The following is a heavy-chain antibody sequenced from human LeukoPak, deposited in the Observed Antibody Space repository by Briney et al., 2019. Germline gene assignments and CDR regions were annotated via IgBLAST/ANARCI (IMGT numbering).Heavy chain of an antibody. J-gene: IGHJ4*02. Sequence: PGGSLRLSCAASGFTLTDYSMNRVRQAPGKGLEWVSSMNSDGSHIYHAGSVKGRFTISRDNSKNTLYLQMNSLRAEDTAVYYCAKVTDVDTAMVTAESGFDYWGQETLVTVSS. CDR3: AKVTDVDTAMVTAESGFDY. V-gene: IGHV3-23*05. D-gene: IGHD5-18*01. CDR2: MNSDGSHI. CDR1: GFTLTDYS.